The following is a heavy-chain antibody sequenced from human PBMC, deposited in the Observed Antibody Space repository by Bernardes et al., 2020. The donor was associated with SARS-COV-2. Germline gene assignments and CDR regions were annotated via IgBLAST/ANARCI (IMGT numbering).Heavy chain of an antibody. Sequence: GGSLRLSCAASGFTFRTYWMHWVRQAPGKGLVWVSRIKNDGSSTSYADSIQGRFTISRDNAKNTLYMQMDSLRAEDTAMYYCARSRYDYLNWFDAWGQGTLVTVSS. CDR3: ARSRYDYLNWFDA. D-gene: IGHD5-12*01. J-gene: IGHJ5*02. CDR1: GFTFRTYW. CDR2: IKNDGSST. V-gene: IGHV3-74*01.